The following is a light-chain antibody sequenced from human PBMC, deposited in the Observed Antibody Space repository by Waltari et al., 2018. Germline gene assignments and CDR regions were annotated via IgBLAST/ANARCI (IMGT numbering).Light chain of an antibody. CDR2: LGS. J-gene: IGKJ3*01. V-gene: IGKV2-28*01. CDR3: MQTLQTPRA. CDR1: QSLLDTNGDNY. Sequence: DVVMTQSPLSLPVTPGEPASISCRSSQSLLDTNGDNYLDWYLQNPGQSPQLLIYLGSNRASGVPDRFSGSGSGTDFTLKVSRVEAEDVGIYYCMQTLQTPRAFGPGTKVDIK.